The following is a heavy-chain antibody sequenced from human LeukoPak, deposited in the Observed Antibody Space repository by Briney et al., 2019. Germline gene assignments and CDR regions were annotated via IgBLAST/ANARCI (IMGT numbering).Heavy chain of an antibody. V-gene: IGHV3-23*01. CDR3: AKASVYSSSSEYYFDY. CDR1: GFTFSSYA. Sequence: GGSLRLSCAASGFTFSSYAMSWVRQAPGKGLEWVSAFSGSGGSTYYADSVKGRFTISRDNSKNTLYLQMNSLRAEDTAVYYCAKASVYSSSSEYYFDYWGQGTLVTVSS. D-gene: IGHD6-13*01. J-gene: IGHJ4*02. CDR2: FSGSGGST.